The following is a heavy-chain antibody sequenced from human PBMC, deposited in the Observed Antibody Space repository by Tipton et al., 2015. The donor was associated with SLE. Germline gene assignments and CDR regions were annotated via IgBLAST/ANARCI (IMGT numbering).Heavy chain of an antibody. D-gene: IGHD2-8*01. Sequence: TLSLTCTVSGGSIRSYYWSWIRQTPEKGLEWIASIYHSGSTNSGSTKYNPSLESRVSTSLDTSKNQISLKLTSVTTADTAIYYCARESFTNDFYYYMDVWGKGTTVTVSS. J-gene: IGHJ6*03. CDR1: GGSIRSYY. CDR2: IYHSGSTNSGST. CDR3: ARESFTNDFYYYMDV. V-gene: IGHV4-59*01.